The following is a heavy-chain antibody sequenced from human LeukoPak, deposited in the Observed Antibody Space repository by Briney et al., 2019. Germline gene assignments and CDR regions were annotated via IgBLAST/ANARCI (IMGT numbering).Heavy chain of an antibody. CDR2: IKQDGSEK. V-gene: IGHV3-7*01. D-gene: IGHD3-10*01. Sequence: GGSLRLSCAASGFTFSSYWMSWVRQAPGKGLEWVANIKQDGSEKYYVDSVKGRFTISRDNAKNSLYLQMNSLRAEDTAVYYCARDLLLWFGELLRPLDYSGQGTLVTVSS. J-gene: IGHJ4*02. CDR1: GFTFSSYW. CDR3: ARDLLLWFGELLRPLDY.